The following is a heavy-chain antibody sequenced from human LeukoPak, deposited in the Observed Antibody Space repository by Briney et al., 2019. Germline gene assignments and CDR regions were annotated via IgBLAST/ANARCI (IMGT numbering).Heavy chain of an antibody. Sequence: GRSLRLSCAASGFTFDDYAMHWVRQAPGKGLEWVSGISWNSGSIGYADSVKGRFTISRDNAKNSLYLQMNSLRAEDMASYYCAKDTLVGATTGAFDIWGQGTMVTVSS. V-gene: IGHV3-9*03. CDR2: ISWNSGSI. CDR1: GFTFDDYA. CDR3: AKDTLVGATTGAFDI. J-gene: IGHJ3*02. D-gene: IGHD1-26*01.